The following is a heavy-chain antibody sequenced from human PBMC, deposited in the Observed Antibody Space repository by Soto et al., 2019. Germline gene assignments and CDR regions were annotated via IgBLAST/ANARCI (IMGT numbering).Heavy chain of an antibody. V-gene: IGHV3-64D*06. D-gene: IGHD3-22*01. CDR2: ISTNGGST. CDR3: VKGEYYYDSSGYYPFDY. CDR1: GFTFSIYA. J-gene: IGHJ4*02. Sequence: GGSLRHSSSASGFTFSIYAMHWVRQAPGKGLDYVSSISTNGGSTDYADSVKGRFTISRDNSKNTVYLQMSSLRVEDTAVYYCVKGEYYYDSSGYYPFDYWGQGTLVTVSS.